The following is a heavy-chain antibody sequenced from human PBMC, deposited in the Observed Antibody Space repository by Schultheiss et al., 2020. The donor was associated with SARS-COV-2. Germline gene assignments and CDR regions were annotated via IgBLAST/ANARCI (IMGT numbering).Heavy chain of an antibody. CDR3: AREYQLLSYCYFDL. Sequence: GSLRLSCAVYGGSFSDYYWNWIRQPPGKGLEWIGEINHSGSTKYNPSLKSRVTISVDTSKNQFSLKLSSVTAADTDVYYCAREYQLLSYCYFDLWGRGTLVTVSS. CDR1: GGSFSDYY. CDR2: INHSGST. V-gene: IGHV4-34*01. D-gene: IGHD2-2*01. J-gene: IGHJ2*01.